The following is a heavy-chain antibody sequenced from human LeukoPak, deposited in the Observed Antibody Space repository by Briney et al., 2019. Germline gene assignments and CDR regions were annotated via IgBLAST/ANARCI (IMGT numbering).Heavy chain of an antibody. CDR1: GYTFTSYD. D-gene: IGHD3-10*01. V-gene: IGHV1-8*01. CDR3: ARVGSMVQGAKKYYYGMDV. J-gene: IGHJ6*02. CDR2: MNPNSGNT. Sequence: ASVKVSCKASGYTFTSYDINWVRQATGQGLEWMGWMNPNSGNTGYAQKFQGRVTMTRNTSISTAYMELSSLRSEDTAVYYCARVGSMVQGAKKYYYGMDVWGQGTTVTVSS.